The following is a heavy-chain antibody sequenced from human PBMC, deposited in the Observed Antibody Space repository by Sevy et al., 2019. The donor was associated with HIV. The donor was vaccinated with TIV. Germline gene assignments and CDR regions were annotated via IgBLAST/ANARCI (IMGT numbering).Heavy chain of an antibody. J-gene: IGHJ4*02. V-gene: IGHV4-4*07. CDR2: IHVTGDT. Sequence: SETLSLTCTVPGGSIRSYYWSWIRQPAGMGLEWIGRIHVTGDTIYNPSLNGRVTMSIDTSKNQFYLRVESVTAADTAIYYCARGASAAAGIFDSWGQGALVTVSS. D-gene: IGHD6-13*01. CDR1: GGSIRSYY. CDR3: ARGASAAAGIFDS.